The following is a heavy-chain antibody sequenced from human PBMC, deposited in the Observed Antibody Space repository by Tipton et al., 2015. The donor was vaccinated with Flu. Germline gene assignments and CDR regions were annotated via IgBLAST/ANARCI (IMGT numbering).Heavy chain of an antibody. D-gene: IGHD4-11*01. V-gene: IGHV3-53*01. CDR1: GFTVSSKY. CDR2: IYNDGTT. J-gene: IGHJ4*02. CDR3: TRESTVGTY. Sequence: VQLVQSGGGLIQPGGSLRLSCAASGFTVSSKYMSWVRQAPGKGLEWVSNIYNDGTTYYADSVKGRFTISRDNSKNTVHLQMNSLRAEDTAVYYCTRESTVGTYWGKGTLVTVSS.